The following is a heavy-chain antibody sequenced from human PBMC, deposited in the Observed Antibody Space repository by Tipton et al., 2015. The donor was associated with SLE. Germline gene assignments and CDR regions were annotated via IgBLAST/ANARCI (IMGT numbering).Heavy chain of an antibody. CDR3: ARDGGSLEDYMDV. CDR2: IWYDESQK. CDR1: GFTFNNYG. V-gene: IGHV3-33*01. D-gene: IGHD1-26*01. Sequence: SLRLSCVASGFTFNNYGMHWVRQAPGKGLEWVAGIWYDESQKHYADSGQGRVSISRDNSKTTLYLEMNSLRAEDTAVYYCARDGGSLEDYMDVWGEGTTVTVSS. J-gene: IGHJ6*03.